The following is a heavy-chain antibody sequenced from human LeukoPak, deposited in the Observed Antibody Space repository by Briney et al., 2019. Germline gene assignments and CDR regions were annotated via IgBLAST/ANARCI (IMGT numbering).Heavy chain of an antibody. J-gene: IGHJ4*02. D-gene: IGHD3-10*01. CDR3: ARDAHYGSGIDTRGGSYFDY. CDR2: IIPIFGTA. CDR1: GGTFSSYA. Sequence: GASVKVSCKASGGTFSSYAISWVRQAPGQGLEWMGGIIPIFGTANYAQKFQGRVTITADESTSTAYMELSSLRSEDTAVYYCARDAHYGSGIDTRGGSYFDYWGQGTLVTVSS. V-gene: IGHV1-69*13.